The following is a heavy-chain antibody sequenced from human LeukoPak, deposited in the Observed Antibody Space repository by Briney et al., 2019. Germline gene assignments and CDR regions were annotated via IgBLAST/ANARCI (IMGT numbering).Heavy chain of an antibody. CDR1: GYTFTSYY. CDR2: INPSCGST. J-gene: IGHJ6*03. Sequence: ASVKVSCKASGYTFTSYYMHWVRQAPGKGLEWMGIINPSCGSTSYAQKFQGRVTMTRDMSTSTVYMELSSLRSEDTAVYYCAREGNDHVATDSYYYMDVWGKGTTVTVSS. CDR3: AREGNDHVATDSYYYMDV. V-gene: IGHV1-46*01. D-gene: IGHD5-12*01.